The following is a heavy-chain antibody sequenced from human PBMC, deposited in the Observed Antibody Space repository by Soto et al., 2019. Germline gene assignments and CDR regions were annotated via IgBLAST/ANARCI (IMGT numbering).Heavy chain of an antibody. CDR3: ARSARSYTDYYYFGLDV. D-gene: IGHD3-16*01. Sequence: QVQLVQSGGEVKQPGASVRVSCKTSGYTLKTFAMTWVRRAPGQGLEWVGWINGYTGDTNYAQIFQGRTTITRATTASTGFLDLRNLRSHDTAIYYCARSARSYTDYYYFGLDVWGQGTTVTVSS. CDR2: INGYTGDT. J-gene: IGHJ6*02. V-gene: IGHV1-18*01. CDR1: GYTLKTFA.